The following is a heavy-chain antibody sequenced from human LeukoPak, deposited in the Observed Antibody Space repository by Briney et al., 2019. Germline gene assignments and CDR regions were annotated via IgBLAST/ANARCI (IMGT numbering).Heavy chain of an antibody. Sequence: PGGSLRLSCTASGFTCGDYAMSWIRQAPGKGLEWVGFIRSKAYGETADYAASVKGRFTISRDDSKAIAYLQMNSLKTEDTAVYHCTRDRGAYNLYDYWGQGTLVTVSS. D-gene: IGHD1-1*01. CDR2: IRSKAYGETA. CDR1: GFTCGDYA. J-gene: IGHJ4*02. V-gene: IGHV3-49*03. CDR3: TRDRGAYNLYDY.